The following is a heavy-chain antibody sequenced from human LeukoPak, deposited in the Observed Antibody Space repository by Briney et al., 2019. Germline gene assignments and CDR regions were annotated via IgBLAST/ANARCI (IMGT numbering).Heavy chain of an antibody. D-gene: IGHD3-3*01. CDR3: ARDLWDATGY. V-gene: IGHV3-66*02. Sequence: GGSLRLSCVASGFSSTYMSWVRQVPGKGLEWVSVIYSGDSTYYADSVKGRFTISRDISKNTVYLQMNSLRPEDTAVYHCARDLWDATGYWGQGTLVTVAS. CDR1: GFSSTY. CDR2: IYSGDST. J-gene: IGHJ4*02.